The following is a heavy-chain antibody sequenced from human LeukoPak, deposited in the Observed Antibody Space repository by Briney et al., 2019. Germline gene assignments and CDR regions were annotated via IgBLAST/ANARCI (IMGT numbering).Heavy chain of an antibody. V-gene: IGHV1-69*13. CDR3: ARGVVRGVIIGAEYFQH. J-gene: IGHJ1*01. CDR1: GGTFSSYA. D-gene: IGHD3-10*01. Sequence: GASVKVSCKASGGTFSSYAISWVRQAPGQGLEWMGGIIPIFGTANYAQKFQGRVTITADESTSTAYMELSSLRSEDTAVYYCARGVVRGVIIGAEYFQHWGQGTLVTVSS. CDR2: IIPIFGTA.